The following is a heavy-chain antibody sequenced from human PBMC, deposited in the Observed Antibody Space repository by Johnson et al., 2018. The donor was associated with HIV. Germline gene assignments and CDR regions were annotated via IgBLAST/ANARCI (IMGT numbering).Heavy chain of an antibody. V-gene: IGHV3-20*04. D-gene: IGHD2-2*03. CDR2: INWNGGST. J-gene: IGHJ3*02. CDR3: ARDLDRSAFDI. CDR1: GFILSNAW. Sequence: EQLVESGGGVVQPGGSLTLSCAASGFILSNAWMSWVRQGPGKGLEWVSGINWNGGSTGYADSLKGRFTISRDNAKNSLYLQMNSLRAEDTAVYYCARDLDRSAFDIWGQGTMVTVSS.